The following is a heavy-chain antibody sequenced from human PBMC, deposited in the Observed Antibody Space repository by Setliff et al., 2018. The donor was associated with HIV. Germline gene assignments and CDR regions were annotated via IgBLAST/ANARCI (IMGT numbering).Heavy chain of an antibody. CDR1: GGSISSNY. D-gene: IGHD3-10*01. CDR2: IYSSGST. J-gene: IGHJ6*03. Sequence: LSLTCTVSGGSISSNYWSWIRQPPGQGVEWIGYIYSSGSTNYNPSLKSRVTISVDTSKNLFALNLTSVTAADTAVYFCARTLEAATRVSLYYHYYYYMDVWGKGTTVTVSS. V-gene: IGHV4-59*01. CDR3: ARTLEAATRVSLYYHYYYYMDV.